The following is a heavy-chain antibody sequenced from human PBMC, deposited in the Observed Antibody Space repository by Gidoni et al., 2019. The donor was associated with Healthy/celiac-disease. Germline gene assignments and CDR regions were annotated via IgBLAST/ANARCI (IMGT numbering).Heavy chain of an antibody. D-gene: IGHD2-2*01. CDR2: LSYDGSNK. J-gene: IGHJ6*02. V-gene: IGHV3-30-3*01. CDR3: ARGRYCSSTSCYDDYYYYGMDV. Sequence: QVQLVESGGGVLQPGRSLRLSCAASGFTFSSYAMHWVRQAPGKGLEWVAVLSYDGSNKYYADSVKGRFTISRDNSKNTLYLQMNSLRAEDTAVYYCARGRYCSSTSCYDDYYYYGMDVWGQGTTVTVSS. CDR1: GFTFSSYA.